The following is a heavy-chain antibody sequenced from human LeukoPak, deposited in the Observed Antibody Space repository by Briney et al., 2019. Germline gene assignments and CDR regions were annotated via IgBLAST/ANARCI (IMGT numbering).Heavy chain of an antibody. CDR2: IHSGGST. D-gene: IGHD6-19*01. Sequence: GGSLRLSCAASGFTVSSNYMSWVRQAPGKGLEWVSVIHSGGSTYYADSVKGRFTISRDNSKNTLYLQMNSLRAEDTAVYYCARGDIAVAGDYYYGMDVWGQGTTVTVSS. CDR1: GFTVSSNY. CDR3: ARGDIAVAGDYYYGMDV. J-gene: IGHJ6*02. V-gene: IGHV3-53*01.